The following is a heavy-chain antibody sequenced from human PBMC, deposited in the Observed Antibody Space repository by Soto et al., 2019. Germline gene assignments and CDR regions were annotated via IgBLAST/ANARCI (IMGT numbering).Heavy chain of an antibody. CDR2: SSGSSGNT. J-gene: IGHJ4*02. Sequence: GGSLRLSCAASGFSISTYGVTWVRQAPGKGLEWVSGSSGSSGNTYYADSVKGRFTISRDNSKNTVYLQMNSLRAEDTAVYYCARWNGYGDSWGQGTLVTVSS. D-gene: IGHD1-1*01. CDR1: GFSISTYG. V-gene: IGHV3-23*01. CDR3: ARWNGYGDS.